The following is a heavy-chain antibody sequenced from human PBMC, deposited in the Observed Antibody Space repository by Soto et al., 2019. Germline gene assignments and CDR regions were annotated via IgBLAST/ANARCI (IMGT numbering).Heavy chain of an antibody. J-gene: IGHJ3*02. Sequence: GGSLRLSCAASGFTFNNSAMTWVRQAPGQGLEWVASISENGGSRGGTYYADSVKGRFTISRDNSKNTLYLQVDSLTGADTAVYYCASAKAVVIAPLGIWGQGALITVSS. V-gene: IGHV3-23*01. CDR1: GFTFNNSA. CDR3: ASAKAVVIAPLGI. CDR2: ISENGGSRGGT. D-gene: IGHD2-21*01.